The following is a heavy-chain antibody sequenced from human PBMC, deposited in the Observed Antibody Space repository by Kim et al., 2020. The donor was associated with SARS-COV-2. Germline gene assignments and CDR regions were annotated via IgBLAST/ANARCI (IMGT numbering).Heavy chain of an antibody. CDR3: ARTLYGDYDYYYYGMDV. CDR1: GFTFSNCE. D-gene: IGHD4-17*01. V-gene: IGHV3-48*03. CDR2: ISNSSSTI. Sequence: GGSLRLSCAASGFTFSNCEMNWVRQAPGKGLEWVSYISNSSSTIYYADSVRGRFTISRDNAKNSLYLQMNSLRAEDTAVYYCARTLYGDYDYYYYGMDVWGQGTTVTVSS. J-gene: IGHJ6*02.